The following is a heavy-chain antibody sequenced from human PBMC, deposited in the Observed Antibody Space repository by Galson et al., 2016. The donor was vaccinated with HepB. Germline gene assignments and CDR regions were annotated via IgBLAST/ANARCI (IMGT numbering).Heavy chain of an antibody. CDR1: GVTFTGYG. V-gene: IGHV3-33*08. D-gene: IGHD4-17*01. CDR3: VRGNGDYVPTRFDS. J-gene: IGHJ4*02. CDR2: VWYDGRNK. Sequence: SLRLSCAVSGVTFTGYGIHWVRQAPGKGLEWVAIVWYDGRNKYYADSVRGRFTISRDNSKNTVYLQVNSLRVEDTAVYYCVRGNGDYVPTRFDSWGQGTLVAVSS.